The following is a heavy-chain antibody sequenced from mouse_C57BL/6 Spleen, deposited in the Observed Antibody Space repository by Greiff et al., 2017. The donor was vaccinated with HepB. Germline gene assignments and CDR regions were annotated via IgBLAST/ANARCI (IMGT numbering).Heavy chain of an antibody. CDR1: GFTFSDYY. J-gene: IGHJ2*01. V-gene: IGHV5-16*01. CDR2: INYDGSST. CDR3: ARDRGAYFDY. Sequence: DVKLVESEGGLVQPGSSMKLSCTASGFTFSDYYMAWVRQVPEKGLEWVANINYDGSSTYYLDSLKSRFIISRDNAKNILYLQMSSLKSEDTATYYCARDRGAYFDYWGQGTTLTVSS.